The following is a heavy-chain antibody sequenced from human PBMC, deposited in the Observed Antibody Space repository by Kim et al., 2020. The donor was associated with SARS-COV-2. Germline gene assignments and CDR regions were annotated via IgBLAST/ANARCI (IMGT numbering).Heavy chain of an antibody. CDR2: IHYSGNT. J-gene: IGHJ4*02. V-gene: IGHV4-31*03. CDR1: GGSISSGGYY. CDR3: ARGDHSRDY. Sequence: SETLSLTCTVSGGSISSGGYYWSWIRQHPGKGLEWIGDIHYSGNTYYNPSLQSRVSISADTSKNQFSLNLNSVTAADTADYYCARGDHSRDYGGQGTLFT.